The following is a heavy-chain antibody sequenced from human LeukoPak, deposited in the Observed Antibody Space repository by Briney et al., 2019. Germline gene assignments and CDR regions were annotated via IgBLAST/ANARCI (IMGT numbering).Heavy chain of an antibody. CDR1: GYSFTSYW. V-gene: IGHV5-51*01. D-gene: IGHD2-2*03. Sequence: GESLKISRQGSGYSFTSYWIGLVRQMPGKGLEWVGIIYPGDSDTRYSPSFQGQVPISADKPISTASLQWSSPKASDTAMYYCARRGYCSSTSCYWFGDYWGQGTLVTVSS. CDR2: IYPGDSDT. J-gene: IGHJ4*02. CDR3: ARRGYCSSTSCYWFGDY.